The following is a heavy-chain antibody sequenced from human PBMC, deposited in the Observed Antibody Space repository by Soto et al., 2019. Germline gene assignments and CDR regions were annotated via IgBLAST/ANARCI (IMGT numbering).Heavy chain of an antibody. J-gene: IGHJ4*02. Sequence: QPGGSLRLSCVASGFTLNGYAMNWVRQAPGKGLEWVSYISSSSGKIDYADSVKGRFTISRDNAKNSLFLQMNSLRDEDTAVYYCARDPSYGSSWYYYFDYWGQGT. V-gene: IGHV3-48*02. CDR2: ISSSSGKI. CDR3: ARDPSYGSSWYYYFDY. CDR1: GFTLNGYA. D-gene: IGHD6-13*01.